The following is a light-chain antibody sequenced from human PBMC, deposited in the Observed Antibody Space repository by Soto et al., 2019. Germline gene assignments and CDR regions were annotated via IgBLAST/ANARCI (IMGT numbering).Light chain of an antibody. CDR2: EVS. V-gene: IGLV2-8*01. J-gene: IGLJ3*02. CDR3: SSYAGSNSVGV. Sequence: QSVLTQPPSASGSPGHSVTISCTGTSSDVGGYNYVSWYQQHPGKAPKLMIYEVSKRPSGVPDRFSGSKSGNTASLTVSGLQAEDEADYYCSSYAGSNSVGVFGGGTQLTVL. CDR1: SSDVGGYNY.